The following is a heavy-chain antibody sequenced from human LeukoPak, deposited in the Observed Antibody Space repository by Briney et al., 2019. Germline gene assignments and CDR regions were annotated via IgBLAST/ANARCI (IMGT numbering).Heavy chain of an antibody. J-gene: IGHJ3*02. CDR2: IYYSGTT. D-gene: IGHD3-10*01. CDR3: ASPVLLWFGELYPAFDI. V-gene: IGHV4-39*01. CDR1: GGSISSSSYY. Sequence: SETLSLTCTVSGGSISSSSYYWGWIRQPPGKGLEWIGSIYYSGTTYYNPSLKSRVTISVDTSKNQFSLKLSSVTAADTAVYYCASPVLLWFGELYPAFDIWGQGTMVTVSS.